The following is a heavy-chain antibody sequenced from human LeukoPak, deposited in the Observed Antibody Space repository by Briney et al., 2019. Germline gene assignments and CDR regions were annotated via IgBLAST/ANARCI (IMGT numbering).Heavy chain of an antibody. CDR2: INPNNGNT. D-gene: IGHD4-17*01. J-gene: IGHJ4*02. CDR1: GYTFTNYG. CDR3: ARDIITTTVTTPVFDY. Sequence: GASVKVSCKTFGYTFTNYGISWVRQAPGQGLEWMGWINPNNGNTNYAQKLQGRVTMTTDTPTSTAYMDLRSLRSDDTAVYYCARDIITTTVTTPVFDYWGQGTLVTVSS. V-gene: IGHV1-18*01.